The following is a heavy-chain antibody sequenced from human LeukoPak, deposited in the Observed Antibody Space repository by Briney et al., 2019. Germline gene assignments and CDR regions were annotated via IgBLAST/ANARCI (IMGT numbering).Heavy chain of an antibody. J-gene: IGHJ2*01. CDR2: INPNSGGT. CDR1: GYTFTGYY. V-gene: IGHV1-2*02. D-gene: IGHD5-24*01. Sequence: ASVKVSCEASGYTFTGYYMHWVRQAPGQGLEWMGGINPNSGGTNYAQKFQGRVTMTRDTSISTAYMELSRLRSDDAAVYYCAREGDGYKRGDWYFDLWGRGTLVTVSS. CDR3: AREGDGYKRGDWYFDL.